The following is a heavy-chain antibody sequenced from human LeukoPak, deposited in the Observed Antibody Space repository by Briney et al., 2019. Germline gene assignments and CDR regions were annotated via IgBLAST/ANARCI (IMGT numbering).Heavy chain of an antibody. V-gene: IGHV3-21*04. Sequence: PGGSLRLSCAASGFTFSSYSMNWIRQAPGKGLEWVSSISSSTSYIYYADSVKGRFTISKDNAKNSLYLQMNSLRAEDTALYYCAKDREYGMDVWGQGTTVTVSS. J-gene: IGHJ6*02. CDR1: GFTFSSYS. CDR2: ISSSTSYI. D-gene: IGHD1-26*01. CDR3: AKDREYGMDV.